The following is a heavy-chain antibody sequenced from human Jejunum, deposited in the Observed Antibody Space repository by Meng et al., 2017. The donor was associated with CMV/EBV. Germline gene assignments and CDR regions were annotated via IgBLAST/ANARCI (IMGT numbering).Heavy chain of an antibody. CDR3: ARKSEYNEGGCDV. Sequence: SGGSIRGYYWPWIRQSPEKGLEWLGSIFYTGTTNYNPSLKSRVTISVDTSKNQLSLRLTSATAADTAVYFCARKSEYNEGGCDVWGQGAMVTVSS. J-gene: IGHJ3*01. CDR2: IFYTGTT. D-gene: IGHD2/OR15-2a*01. V-gene: IGHV4-59*01. CDR1: GGSIRGYY.